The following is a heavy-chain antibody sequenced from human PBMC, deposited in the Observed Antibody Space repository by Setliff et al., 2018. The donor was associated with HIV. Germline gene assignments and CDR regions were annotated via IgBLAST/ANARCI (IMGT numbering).Heavy chain of an antibody. D-gene: IGHD2-15*01. CDR2: INHSGST. Sequence: SETLSLTCAVYGVSFSGYYWSWIRQPPGKGLEWIGEINHSGSTNYNPSLKSRVTISVDTSKNQFSLKLSSATAADTAVYYCARGGLGVVGAIDYWSQGTLVTVSS. J-gene: IGHJ4*02. CDR1: GVSFSGYY. V-gene: IGHV4-34*01. CDR3: ARGGLGVVGAIDY.